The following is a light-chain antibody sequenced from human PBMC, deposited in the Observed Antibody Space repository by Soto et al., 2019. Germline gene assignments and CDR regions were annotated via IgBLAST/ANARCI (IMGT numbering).Light chain of an antibody. CDR2: SNN. CDR1: SSNIGSNY. CDR3: AAWDDSRSGYV. J-gene: IGLJ1*01. V-gene: IGLV1-47*02. Sequence: QPVLTQPPSASGTPGQRVTISCSGSSSNIGSNYVYWYQQLPRTAPTLLIYSNNQRPSGVPDRVSGSKSGTSASLAISGLRSEDEADYYCAAWDDSRSGYVFGTGTKVTVL.